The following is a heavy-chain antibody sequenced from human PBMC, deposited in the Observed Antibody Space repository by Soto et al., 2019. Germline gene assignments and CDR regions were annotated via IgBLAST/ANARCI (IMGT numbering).Heavy chain of an antibody. CDR3: AVGRGDNWCYS. CDR2: IYYSGST. Sequence: SETLSLTCTVSGGSISSYYWSWIRQPPGKGLEWIGYIYYSGSTNYNPSLKSRVTISVDTSKNQFSLKLSSVTAADTAVYYCAVGRGDNWCYSWGQGTLVIVFS. V-gene: IGHV4-59*01. J-gene: IGHJ5*01. D-gene: IGHD3-10*01. CDR1: GGSISSYY.